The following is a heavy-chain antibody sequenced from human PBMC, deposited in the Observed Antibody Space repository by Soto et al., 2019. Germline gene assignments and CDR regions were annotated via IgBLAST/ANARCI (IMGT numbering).Heavy chain of an antibody. J-gene: IGHJ6*02. CDR2: IYYSGST. CDR3: ARYAGGVAMPNAYGMDF. D-gene: IGHD2-2*01. V-gene: IGHV4-59*08. Sequence: SETLSLTCTVSGGSISSYYWSWIRQPPGKGLEWIGYIYYSGSTNYNPSLKSRVTISVDTSKNQFSLKLSSVTAADTAVYYCARYAGGVAMPNAYGMDFRAQRTTVTVSS. CDR1: GGSISSYY.